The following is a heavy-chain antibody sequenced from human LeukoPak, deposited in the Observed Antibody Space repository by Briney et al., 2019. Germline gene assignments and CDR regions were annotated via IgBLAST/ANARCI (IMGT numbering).Heavy chain of an antibody. Sequence: ASVKVSCKASGYTFTSYGISWARQAPGQGLEWMGWISAYNGNTNYAQKLQGRVTMTTDTSTSTAYMELRSLRSDDTAVYYCARRGRRPSYYYGMDVWGQGTTVTVSS. CDR1: GYTFTSYG. CDR3: ARRGRRPSYYYGMDV. J-gene: IGHJ6*02. CDR2: ISAYNGNT. V-gene: IGHV1-18*01. D-gene: IGHD3-10*01.